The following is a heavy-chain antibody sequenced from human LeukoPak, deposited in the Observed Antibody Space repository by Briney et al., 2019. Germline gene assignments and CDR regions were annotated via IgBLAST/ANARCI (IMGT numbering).Heavy chain of an antibody. J-gene: IGHJ4*02. CDR3: ARDLVSAMVRFDY. D-gene: IGHD3-10*01. Sequence: PSETLSLTCTVSGGSISSGGYYWSWIRQRPGKGLEWIGYIYYSGSTYYNPSLKSRVTISVDTSKNQFSLKLSSVTAADTAVYYCARDLVSAMVRFDYWGQGTLVTVSS. CDR2: IYYSGST. V-gene: IGHV4-31*03. CDR1: GGSISSGGYY.